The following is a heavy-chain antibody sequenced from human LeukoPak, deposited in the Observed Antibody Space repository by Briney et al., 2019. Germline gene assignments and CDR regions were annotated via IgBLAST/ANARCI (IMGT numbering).Heavy chain of an antibody. CDR3: ARDGTAGATNEYFQH. Sequence: SVKVSCKASGGTFSSYAISWVRQAPGQGLGWMGGIIPIFGTANYAQKFQGRVTITADESTSTAYMELSSLRSEDTAVYYCARDGTAGATNEYFQHWGQGTLVTVSS. J-gene: IGHJ1*01. D-gene: IGHD1-26*01. CDR2: IIPIFGTA. CDR1: GGTFSSYA. V-gene: IGHV1-69*13.